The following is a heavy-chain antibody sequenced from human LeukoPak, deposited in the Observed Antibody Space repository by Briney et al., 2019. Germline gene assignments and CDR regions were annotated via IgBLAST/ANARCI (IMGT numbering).Heavy chain of an antibody. D-gene: IGHD2-15*01. CDR1: GGSISSYY. CDR2: IYYSGST. J-gene: IGHJ4*02. CDR3: ARAISGPQFDY. V-gene: IGHV4-59*01. Sequence: SSETLSLTCTVSGGSISSYYWSWIRQPPGKGLEWIGYIYYSGSTNYNPSLKSRVTISVDTSKNQFSLKLSSVTAADTAVYYCARAISGPQFDYWGQRTLVTVSS.